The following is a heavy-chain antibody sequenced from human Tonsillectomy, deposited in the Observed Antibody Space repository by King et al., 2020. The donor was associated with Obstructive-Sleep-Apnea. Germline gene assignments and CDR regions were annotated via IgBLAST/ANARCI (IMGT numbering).Heavy chain of an antibody. Sequence: VQLVESGGGLVQPGRSLRLSCATSGIKFNTSAMHWVRQAPGKGLEWVSGISWSRGNVGYADYVKGRFIISKDDTKNSLFLQMNGLRTEDTALYFCTIDMFYWGQGTLVTVSS. CDR2: ISWSRGNV. CDR1: GIKFNTSA. V-gene: IGHV3-9*01. J-gene: IGHJ4*02. CDR3: TIDMFY. D-gene: IGHD3-10*02.